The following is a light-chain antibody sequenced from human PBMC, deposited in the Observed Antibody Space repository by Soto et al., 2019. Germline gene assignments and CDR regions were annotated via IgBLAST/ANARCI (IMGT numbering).Light chain of an antibody. V-gene: IGKV3-20*01. Sequence: ILFAQSPGTLSLSPGERATLSCRASQSVSSSYLAWYQQKPGKAPRLLIYGASSRATGIPDRFSGSGSGTDFTLTISRLEPEDFAVYYCQPEFTFGPGTKVDIK. CDR1: QSVSSSY. J-gene: IGKJ3*01. CDR3: QPEFT. CDR2: GAS.